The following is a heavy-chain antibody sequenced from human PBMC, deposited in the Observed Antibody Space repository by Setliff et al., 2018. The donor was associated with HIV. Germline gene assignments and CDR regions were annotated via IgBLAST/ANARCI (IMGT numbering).Heavy chain of an antibody. CDR1: GGSISSGSYY. J-gene: IGHJ5*02. D-gene: IGHD3-10*01. Sequence: SETLSLTCTVSGGSISSGSYYWNWTRQPAGKGLEWIGRIYTSGSTNYNPSLKSRVTISVDTSRNQFSLKLSSVTAADTAVYYCATYADRESNRFDPWGQGILVTVSS. V-gene: IGHV4-61*02. CDR2: IYTSGST. CDR3: ATYADRESNRFDP.